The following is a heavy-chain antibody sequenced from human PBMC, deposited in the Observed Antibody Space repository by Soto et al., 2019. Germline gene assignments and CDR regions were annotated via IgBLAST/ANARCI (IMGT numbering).Heavy chain of an antibody. J-gene: IGHJ2*01. CDR1: GYTFTSYA. V-gene: IGHV1-3*01. Sequence: GASVKVSCKSSGYTFTSYAMHCVRPAPGQRLEWMGWINAGNGNTKYSQKFQGRVTITRDTSASTAYMELSSLRSEDTAVYYCARAPSWWYFDLWGRGTLVTVSS. CDR3: ARAPSWWYFDL. CDR2: INAGNGNT.